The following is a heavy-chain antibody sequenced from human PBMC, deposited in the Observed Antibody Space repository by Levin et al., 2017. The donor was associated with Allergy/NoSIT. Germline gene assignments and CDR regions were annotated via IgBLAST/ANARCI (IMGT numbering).Heavy chain of an antibody. Sequence: GGSLRLSCAASGFTFSDYAMHWVRQAPGKGLEWVAFIWYDGDDENYGDSVKGRFTISRDNSKDTLFLQMNSLRVDDTAVYYCARYALGYLDLWGSGTLVTVSS. J-gene: IGHJ2*01. CDR2: IWYDGDDE. CDR3: ARYALGYLDL. CDR1: GFTFSDYA. V-gene: IGHV3-33*01. D-gene: IGHD2-8*01.